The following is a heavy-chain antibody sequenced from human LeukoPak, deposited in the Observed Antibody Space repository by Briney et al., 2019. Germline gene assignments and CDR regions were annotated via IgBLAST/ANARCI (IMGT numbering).Heavy chain of an antibody. Sequence: GRSLRLSCAASGFTFISYGMHWVRQAPGKGLEWVAVIWYDGSNEYYADSVKGRFTVSRDNSKNTLYLQMNSLSAEDTAVYYCAKETGGIEGSYNWFDPWGQGTLVTVSS. CDR1: GFTFISYG. CDR3: AKETGGIEGSYNWFDP. CDR2: IWYDGSNE. J-gene: IGHJ5*02. D-gene: IGHD3-10*01. V-gene: IGHV3-33*06.